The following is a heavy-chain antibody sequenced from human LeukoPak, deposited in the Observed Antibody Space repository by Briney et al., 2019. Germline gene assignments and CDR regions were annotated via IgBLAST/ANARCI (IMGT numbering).Heavy chain of an antibody. Sequence: PAGSLSLSCAASGFTFSTYWMLWVRQAPGKGLVWVSRINSDESSTFYAASVKGRFTISSDNAKNTLYLQMNSLRAEDTAVYYCVRYSLDAFDIWGQGTMVTVSS. J-gene: IGHJ3*02. V-gene: IGHV3-74*01. D-gene: IGHD2-15*01. CDR2: INSDESST. CDR3: VRYSLDAFDI. CDR1: GFTFSTYW.